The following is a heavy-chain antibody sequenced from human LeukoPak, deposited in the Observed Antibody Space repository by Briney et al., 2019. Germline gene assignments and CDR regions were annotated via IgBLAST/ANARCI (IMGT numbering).Heavy chain of an antibody. V-gene: IGHV3-21*01. CDR2: ISSSSSYI. D-gene: IGHD6-13*01. J-gene: IGHJ5*02. Sequence: GGSLRLSCAASGFTFSSYAMHWVRQAPGKGLEWVSSISSSSSYIYYADSVKGRFTISRDNAKNSLYLQMNSLRAEDTAVYYCARAYSSSSYRWFDPWGQGTLVTVSS. CDR1: GFTFSSYA. CDR3: ARAYSSSSYRWFDP.